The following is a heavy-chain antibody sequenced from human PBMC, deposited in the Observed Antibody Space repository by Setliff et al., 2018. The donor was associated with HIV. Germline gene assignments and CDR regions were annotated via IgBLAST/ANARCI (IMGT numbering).Heavy chain of an antibody. Sequence: PSETLSLTCTVSGGFISSSSYYWGWIRQPQGKGLEWIGSIFNDGRTYYNPSLKSRITIPMDTSTNQFSLKLSSVTAADTAVYFCARHFPSISLFFGDPGPFDRWGQGALVTVSS. D-gene: IGHD3-10*01. CDR2: IFNDGRT. CDR3: ARHFPSISLFFGDPGPFDR. J-gene: IGHJ4*02. CDR1: GGFISSSSYY. V-gene: IGHV4-39*01.